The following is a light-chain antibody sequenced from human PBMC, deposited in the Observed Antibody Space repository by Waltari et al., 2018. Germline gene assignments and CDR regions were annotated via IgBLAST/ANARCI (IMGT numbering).Light chain of an antibody. J-gene: IGKJ1*01. Sequence: SCRASQSVSRPLAWYQQKPGQAPRLLIYDASSRATGIPDRFSGSGSGTDFSLTITRLEPEDFAVYYCQHYVSLPVTFGQGTKVEIK. CDR1: QSVSRP. CDR3: QHYVSLPVT. V-gene: IGKV3-20*01. CDR2: DAS.